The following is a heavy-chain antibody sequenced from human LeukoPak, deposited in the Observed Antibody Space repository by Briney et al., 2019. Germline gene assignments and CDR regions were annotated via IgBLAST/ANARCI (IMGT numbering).Heavy chain of an antibody. CDR3: AREYAGTTTYWFYP. CDR2: INPNSGDT. D-gene: IGHD1-7*01. Sequence: ASVRVSCKASRYTFTDYNIHCVREAPGRGREWMGWINPNSGDTNYAQKFQDRVTMTRDTSISIAYMDLSRLRAEDTAVYYCAREYAGTTTYWFYPWGWGTPVTVSS. CDR1: RYTFTDYN. J-gene: IGHJ5*02. V-gene: IGHV1-2*02.